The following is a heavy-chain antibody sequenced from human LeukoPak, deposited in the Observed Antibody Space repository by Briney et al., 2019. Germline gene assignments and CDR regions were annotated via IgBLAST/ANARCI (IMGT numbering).Heavy chain of an antibody. CDR1: GYELGAACG. D-gene: IGHD6-19*01. CDR3: VREAGCGWPLDY. Sequence: GGALRLSCATSGYELGAACGMGWVRQAPGKGLEWVSNISGGGETTHYADSVKGRLTISRDNARNTLYLQIDRLRPEDTAIYYCVREAGCGWPLDYWGRGTLVTVSS. CDR2: ISGGGETT. V-gene: IGHV3-23*01. J-gene: IGHJ4*02.